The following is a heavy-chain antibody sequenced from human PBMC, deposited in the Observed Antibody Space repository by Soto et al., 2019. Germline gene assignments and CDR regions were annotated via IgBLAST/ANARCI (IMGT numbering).Heavy chain of an antibody. V-gene: IGHV3-7*03. Sequence: GGTLRLLSAASGVTCSSDWMSWVRNAPGKGLEWVANIKQDGSEKYYVDSVKGRFTISRDNAKNSLYLQMNSLRAEDTAVYYCARVSVTIPRGNFDYWGQGTLVTVSS. CDR3: ARVSVTIPRGNFDY. CDR1: GVTCSSDW. J-gene: IGHJ4*02. CDR2: IKQDGSEK. D-gene: IGHD4-17*01.